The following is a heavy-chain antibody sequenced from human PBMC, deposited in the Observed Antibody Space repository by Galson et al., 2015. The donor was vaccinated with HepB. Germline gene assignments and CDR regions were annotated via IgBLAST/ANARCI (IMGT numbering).Heavy chain of an antibody. J-gene: IGHJ3*02. D-gene: IGHD1-26*01. CDR2: IYYSGST. Sequence: LSLTCTVSGGSISSSSYYWGWIRQPPGKGLEWIGSIYYSGSTYYNPSLKSRVTISVDTSKNQFSLKLSSVTAADTAVYYCARLLRIVGAVDIWGQGTMVTVSS. CDR1: GGSISSSSYY. V-gene: IGHV4-39*01. CDR3: ARLLRIVGAVDI.